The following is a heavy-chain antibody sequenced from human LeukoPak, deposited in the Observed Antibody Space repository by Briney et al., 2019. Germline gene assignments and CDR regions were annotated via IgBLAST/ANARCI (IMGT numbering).Heavy chain of an antibody. D-gene: IGHD5-18*01. J-gene: IGHJ4*02. Sequence: PGGSLRLSCAASGFTFSSYAMSWVRQAPGKGLEWVSAISGSESSTYYADSVRGRFTISRDNSKNTLYLQMNSLRSEDTAVYYCAKVPTSFYTASWGFDNWGQGTLVTVSS. CDR1: GFTFSSYA. CDR2: ISGSESST. CDR3: AKVPTSFYTASWGFDN. V-gene: IGHV3-23*01.